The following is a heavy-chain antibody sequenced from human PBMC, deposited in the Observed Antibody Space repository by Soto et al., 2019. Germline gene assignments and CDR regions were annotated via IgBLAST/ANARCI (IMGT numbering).Heavy chain of an antibody. D-gene: IGHD1-1*01. CDR1: GDSISSGNKY. CDR3: ARVPSPPGTGTNYYYGMDV. V-gene: IGHV4-30-4*01. Sequence: SETLSLTCTVSGDSISSGNKYWSWIRQAPGKGLEWIGYIFSSGTTYYNPSLKSRLTMSLDTSQNQFSLRLASVTDADSAVYYCARVPSPPGTGTNYYYGMDVWGQGTTVTVSS. CDR2: IFSSGTT. J-gene: IGHJ6*02.